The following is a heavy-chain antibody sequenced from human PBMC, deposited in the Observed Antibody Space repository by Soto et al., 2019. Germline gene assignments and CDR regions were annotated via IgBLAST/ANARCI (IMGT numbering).Heavy chain of an antibody. V-gene: IGHV3-23*01. Sequence: EVQLLESGGGLVQPGGSLGLSCAASGFTFSSYDMSWVRQAPGKGLEYVSSISVTGSGTYYADSVKGRFTISRDNSKNTLYLQMNSLRGDDTAVYYCARTTTTKSRDYWGQGTLVTVSS. J-gene: IGHJ4*02. CDR1: GFTFSSYD. CDR3: ARTTTTKSRDY. D-gene: IGHD4-17*01. CDR2: ISVTGSGT.